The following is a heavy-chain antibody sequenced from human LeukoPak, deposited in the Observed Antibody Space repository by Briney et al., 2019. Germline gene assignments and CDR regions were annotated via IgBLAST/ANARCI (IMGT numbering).Heavy chain of an antibody. V-gene: IGHV3-23*01. D-gene: IGHD3-3*02. CDR2: ISCGGGNT. J-gene: IGHJ6*01. Sequence: PGGSLRLSCAASGFTFSSYGMSWVRQAPGKGLEWVAAISCGGGNTYYADSVKGRFAISRDNSNNTLYLQMNSLRAEDTAVYSCAKADGGTIGVSIYFYYYFMDVWGQGCTVTAYS. CDR1: GFTFSSYG. CDR3: AKADGGTIGVSIYFYYYFMDV.